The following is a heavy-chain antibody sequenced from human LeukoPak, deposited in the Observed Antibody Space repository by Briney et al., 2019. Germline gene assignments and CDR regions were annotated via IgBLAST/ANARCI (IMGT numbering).Heavy chain of an antibody. CDR2: INPSGGSP. CDR3: ARDQKYGLSAAATDV. D-gene: IGHD6-13*01. CDR1: GYTFTSYG. V-gene: IGHV1-46*01. Sequence: ASVKVSCKASGYTFTSYGISWVRQAPGQGLGWMGIINPSGGSPRYAQKLPGRVTMTRDTSTSTVYMELRSLRSEDTAVYYCARDQKYGLSAAATDVWGKGTTVTVSS. J-gene: IGHJ6*04.